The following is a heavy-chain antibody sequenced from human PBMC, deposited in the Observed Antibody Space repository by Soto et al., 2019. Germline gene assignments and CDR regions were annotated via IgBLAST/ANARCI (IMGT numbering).Heavy chain of an antibody. D-gene: IGHD6-6*01. V-gene: IGHV4-34*01. CDR1: GGSFIGYY. J-gene: IGHJ5*02. Sequence: SETLSLTCAVYGGSFIGYYCIFIRHPPFKWLEWIVEINHSGSTNYNPSLKSRVTISVDTSKNQFSLKLSSVTAADTAVYYCARGGGRRSSSSGLNWFDPWGQGTLVTVSS. CDR3: ARGGGRRSSSSGLNWFDP. CDR2: INHSGST.